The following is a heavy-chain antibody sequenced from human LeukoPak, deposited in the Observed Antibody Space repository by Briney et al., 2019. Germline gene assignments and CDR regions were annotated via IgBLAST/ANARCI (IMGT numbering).Heavy chain of an antibody. D-gene: IGHD3-3*01. CDR1: GGSISSGSYY. CDR2: IYTSGST. J-gene: IGHJ6*03. V-gene: IGHV4-61*02. Sequence: PSETLSLACTVSGGSISSGSYYWSWIRQPAGKGVEWIGRIYTSGSTNYNPSLKSRVTISVDTSKNQFSLKLSSVTAADTAVYYCARSARPNYDFWSGSMDVWGKGTTVTVSS. CDR3: ARSARPNYDFWSGSMDV.